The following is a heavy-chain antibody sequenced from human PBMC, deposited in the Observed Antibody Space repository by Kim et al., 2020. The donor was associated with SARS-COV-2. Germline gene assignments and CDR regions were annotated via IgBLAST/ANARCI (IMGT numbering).Heavy chain of an antibody. CDR3: ARGSTVTTFFDY. V-gene: IGHV4-4*02. J-gene: IGHJ4*02. Sequence: TPSLQSRITISVDKSKNQFSLKLSSVTAADTAVYYCARGSTVTTFFDYWGQGTLVTVSS. D-gene: IGHD4-17*01.